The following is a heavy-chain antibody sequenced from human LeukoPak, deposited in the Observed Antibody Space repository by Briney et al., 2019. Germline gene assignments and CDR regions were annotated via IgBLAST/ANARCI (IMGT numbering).Heavy chain of an antibody. Sequence: GGSLRLSCAASGFTFSAYGMHWVRQAPGKGLEWVSAISGSGAVTYYADSVQGRVTISRDNSKNTMFLQMNSLRAEDTAVYYCAKDSYELTVTASWYFGLWGRGTLVTVSS. V-gene: IGHV3-23*01. J-gene: IGHJ2*01. D-gene: IGHD2-21*02. CDR1: GFTFSAYG. CDR2: ISGSGAVT. CDR3: AKDSYELTVTASWYFGL.